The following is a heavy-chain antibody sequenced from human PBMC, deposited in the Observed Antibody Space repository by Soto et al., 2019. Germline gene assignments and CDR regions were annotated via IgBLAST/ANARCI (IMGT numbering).Heavy chain of an antibody. V-gene: IGHV6-1*01. J-gene: IGHJ3*02. CDR1: GDSVSSKSAA. CDR3: ARTNDYYDTVAPFDI. D-gene: IGHD3-22*01. CDR2: TYYRSKWFD. Sequence: PSQTLSLTCAISGDSVSSKSAAWNWLKQSPSRGLEWLGRTYYRSKWFDDYVVSVKRRITINPDTSKNHFSLQLSSVNLEDSAVYYCARTNDYYDTVAPFDIWGQGTMVTVS.